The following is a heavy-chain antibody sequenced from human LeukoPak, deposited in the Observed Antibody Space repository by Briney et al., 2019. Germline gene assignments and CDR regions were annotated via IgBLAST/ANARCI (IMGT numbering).Heavy chain of an antibody. CDR3: ARDHSSGCKPCDY. Sequence: ASVKVSCKASGYTFTGYYLHWVRQAPGQGLEWMGWINPNSGGTNYAQKFQGRVTMTRDTSISTAYMELSRLRSDDTAVYYCARDHSSGCKPCDYWGQGPLVTVSS. D-gene: IGHD5-24*01. J-gene: IGHJ4*02. CDR2: INPNSGGT. CDR1: GYTFTGYY. V-gene: IGHV1-2*02.